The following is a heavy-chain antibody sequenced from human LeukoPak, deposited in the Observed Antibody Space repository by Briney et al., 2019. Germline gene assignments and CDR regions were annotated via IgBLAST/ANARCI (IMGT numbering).Heavy chain of an antibody. V-gene: IGHV3-48*01. CDR2: ISSSGSTI. CDR3: ARPRSGYYFDH. J-gene: IGHJ4*02. CDR1: GFTFSSYS. D-gene: IGHD1-14*01. Sequence: PGGSLRLSCAASGFTFSSYSMSWVRQAAGKGLEWLSYISSSGSTIYYADSVKGRFTISRDSAKNSLYLQMNSLRAEDTAVYYCARPRSGYYFDHWGQGTLVTVSS.